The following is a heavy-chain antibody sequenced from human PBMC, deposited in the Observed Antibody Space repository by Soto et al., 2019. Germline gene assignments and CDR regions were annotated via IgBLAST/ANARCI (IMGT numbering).Heavy chain of an antibody. J-gene: IGHJ6*02. Sequence: QVPLVESGGGLVKPGGSLRLSCAVSGFTVSDHYMTWIRKAPGKGLEWVAYISGIGTYTNYADSVKGRFIISRDIAQNSLCLQINILRAEDTAVYYCARSSGWRQVVVYKYGLDVWGQGTAVTVSS. CDR3: ARSSGWRQVVVYKYGLDV. D-gene: IGHD1-1*01. CDR2: ISGIGTYT. CDR1: GFTVSDHY. V-gene: IGHV3-11*06.